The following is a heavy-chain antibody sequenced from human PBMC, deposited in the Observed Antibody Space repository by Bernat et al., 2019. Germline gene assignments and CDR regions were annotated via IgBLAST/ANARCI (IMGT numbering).Heavy chain of an antibody. CDR3: ARYEIDISVTDRCQC. Sequence: QLQLQESGPGLVKPWETLSLTCTVSGDSISSSGYYWGWIRQPPRKGLEWVATIFRSGGTFYNPSLKSRATISVDTCKNQFSLRLRSVTAADTAVYYCARYEIDISVTDRCQCWGQGTLVSV. D-gene: IGHD3-22*01. J-gene: IGHJ1*01. CDR1: GDSISSSGYY. CDR2: IFRSGGT. V-gene: IGHV4-39*01.